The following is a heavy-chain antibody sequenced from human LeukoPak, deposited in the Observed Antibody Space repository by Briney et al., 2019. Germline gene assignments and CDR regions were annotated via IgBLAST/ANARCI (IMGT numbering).Heavy chain of an antibody. J-gene: IGHJ4*02. CDR2: ISSSSSYI. CDR3: ARGYCSGGSCWVSYFDY. V-gene: IGHV3-21*01. Sequence: GGSPRLSCAASGFTFSSYSMNWVRQAPGKGLEWVSSISSSSSYIYYADSVKGRFTISRDNAKNSLYLQMNSLRAEDTAVYYCARGYCSGGSCWVSYFDYWGQGTLVTVSS. CDR1: GFTFSSYS. D-gene: IGHD2-15*01.